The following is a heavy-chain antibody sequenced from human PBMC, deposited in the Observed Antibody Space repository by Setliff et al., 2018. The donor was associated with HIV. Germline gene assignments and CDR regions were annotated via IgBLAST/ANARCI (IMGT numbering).Heavy chain of an antibody. CDR3: TRDQGSG. J-gene: IGHJ4*02. CDR2: ISGA. V-gene: IGHV3-21*05. Sequence: LSLTCAASGFAFSDYSMKWVRQAPGKGPEWLSYISGATYADSVKGRFTISRDNAKNSLFLQMNSLRAEDTAIYYCTRDQGSGWGQGTLVTVSS. CDR1: GFAFSDYS. D-gene: IGHD6-19*01.